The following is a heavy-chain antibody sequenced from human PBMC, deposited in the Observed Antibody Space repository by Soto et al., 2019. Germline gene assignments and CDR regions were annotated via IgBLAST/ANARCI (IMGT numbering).Heavy chain of an antibody. CDR2: INPNSGGT. D-gene: IGHD3-22*01. V-gene: IGHV1-2*04. J-gene: IGHJ4*02. CDR1: GYTFTGYY. Sequence: ASVKVSCKASGYTFTGYYMHWVRQAPGQGLEWMGWINPNSGGTNYAQKFQGWVTITRDTSISTAYMELSRLRSDDTAVYYCARDKGYSSGYDYWGQGTLVTVSS. CDR3: ARDKGYSSGYDY.